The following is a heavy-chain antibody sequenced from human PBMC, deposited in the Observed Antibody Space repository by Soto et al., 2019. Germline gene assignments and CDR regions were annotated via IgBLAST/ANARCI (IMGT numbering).Heavy chain of an antibody. D-gene: IGHD5-12*01. CDR2: INSVSSTI. V-gene: IGHV3-48*02. J-gene: IGHJ4*02. CDR1: ESPSGSYA. CDR3: VRDRGYTGYDLQY. Sequence: ESGGGLVQPGGSLRPSFPASESPSGSYAMTWVGKAPGKGLEWVSYINSVSSTIYYADSGKGRFTISRDNAKNSLYLQMNSLRDEDTAVYFCVRDRGYTGYDLQYWGQGALVAVSS.